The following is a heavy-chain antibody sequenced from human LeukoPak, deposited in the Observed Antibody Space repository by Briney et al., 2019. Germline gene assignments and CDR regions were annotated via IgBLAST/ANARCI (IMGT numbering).Heavy chain of an antibody. CDR1: GFTFSSYS. J-gene: IGHJ4*02. CDR3: VLMTTVPHFDY. D-gene: IGHD4-17*01. CDR2: ISSSSSYI. Sequence: GGSLRLSCAASGFTFSSYSMNWVRQAPGKGLEWVSSISSSSSYIYYADSVKGRFTISRDNSKNTLYLQMNSLRAEDTAVYYCVLMTTVPHFDYWGQGTLVTVSS. V-gene: IGHV3-21*01.